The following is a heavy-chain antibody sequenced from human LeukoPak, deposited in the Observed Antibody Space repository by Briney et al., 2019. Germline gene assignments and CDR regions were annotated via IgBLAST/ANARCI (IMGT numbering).Heavy chain of an antibody. J-gene: IGHJ4*02. Sequence: SETLSLTCTVSGGSISSSNYDWGWVRQPPGKGLEWIGTIYYSGSTYYNPSLKNRVTISVDMSKNQFSLKLRSVTATDTAVYYCARRDSVGACDFWGQGSLVTVSS. V-gene: IGHV4-39*01. CDR2: IYYSGST. CDR1: GGSISSSNYD. CDR3: ARRDSVGACDF. D-gene: IGHD4/OR15-4a*01.